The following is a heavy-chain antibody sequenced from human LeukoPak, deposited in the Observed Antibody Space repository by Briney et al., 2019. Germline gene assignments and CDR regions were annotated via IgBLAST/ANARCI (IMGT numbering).Heavy chain of an antibody. Sequence: PSETLSLTCTVSGGSISSSSYYWGWIRQPPGKGLEWIGSIYYSGSTYYNPSLKSRVTISVDTSKNQFSLKLSSMTAADTAVYYCARRPYGDPDYYYYYGMDVWGQGTTVTVSS. J-gene: IGHJ6*02. V-gene: IGHV4-39*01. CDR3: ARRPYGDPDYYYYYGMDV. D-gene: IGHD4-17*01. CDR2: IYYSGST. CDR1: GGSISSSSYY.